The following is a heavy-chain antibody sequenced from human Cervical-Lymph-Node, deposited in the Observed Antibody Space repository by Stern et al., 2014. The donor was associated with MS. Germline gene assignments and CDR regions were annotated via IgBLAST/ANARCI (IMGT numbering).Heavy chain of an antibody. CDR2: CVVGSGNT. Sequence: QLVQSGPEVKKPGTSVKVSCKASGFTFTSSAVQWVRQARGQRLEGIGLCVVGSGNTNYAQKFQERVTITRDMSTSTAYMELSSLRSEDTAVYYCAAEPMYYSDSVGAFDIWGQGTMVTVSS. V-gene: IGHV1-58*01. J-gene: IGHJ3*02. CDR3: AAEPMYYSDSVGAFDI. CDR1: GFTFTSSA. D-gene: IGHD3-22*01.